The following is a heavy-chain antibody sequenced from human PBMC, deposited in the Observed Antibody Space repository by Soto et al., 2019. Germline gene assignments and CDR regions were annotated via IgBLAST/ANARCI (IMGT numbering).Heavy chain of an antibody. V-gene: IGHV3-53*04. CDR3: ARSGVPISGYKYYFDY. D-gene: IGHD3-22*01. J-gene: IGHJ4*02. CDR1: GFTVSSNY. Sequence: PGGALRLSCAASGFTVSSNYMSWVRQAPGKGLEWVSVIYSGGSTYYADSVKGRFTISRHNSKNTLYLQMNSLRAEDTAVYYCARSGVPISGYKYYFDYWGQGTLVTVSS. CDR2: IYSGGST.